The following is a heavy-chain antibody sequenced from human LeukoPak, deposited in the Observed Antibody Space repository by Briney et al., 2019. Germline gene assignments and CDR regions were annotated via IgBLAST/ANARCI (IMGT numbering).Heavy chain of an antibody. D-gene: IGHD1-1*01. J-gene: IGHJ4*02. V-gene: IGHV1-2*02. Sequence: ASVKVSCKASGYTFTGYYMHWVRQAPGQGLEWMGWINPNSGGTNYAQKVQGRVTMTRDTSISTAYMELSRLRSDDTAVYYCARQGWNDGGRTKHFDYWGQGTLVTVSS. CDR2: INPNSGGT. CDR3: ARQGWNDGGRTKHFDY. CDR1: GYTFTGYY.